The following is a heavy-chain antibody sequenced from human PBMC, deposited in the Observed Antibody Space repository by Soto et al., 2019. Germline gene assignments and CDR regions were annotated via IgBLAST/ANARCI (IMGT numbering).Heavy chain of an antibody. J-gene: IGHJ4*02. CDR1: GGSISNGYY. CDR2: IYYSGNT. V-gene: IGHV4-31*03. D-gene: IGHD6-19*01. CDR3: ARYLDSGWSFDY. Sequence: SQTLSLTCSVSGGSISNGYYWTWIRQHPGRGLEWIGHIYYSGNTYYNPSLKSRATISVDTSKNQFALRLTSVTAADTAVYYCARYLDSGWSFDYWGQGTLVTVS.